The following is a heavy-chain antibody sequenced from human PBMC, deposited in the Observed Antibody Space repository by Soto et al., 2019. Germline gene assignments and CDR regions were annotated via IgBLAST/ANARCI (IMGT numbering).Heavy chain of an antibody. V-gene: IGHV3-30*03. D-gene: IGHD3-10*01. CDR3: ARDSGWPILNFDN. CDR1: DFDFSSYG. Sequence: GGSLRLSCAASDFDFSSYGIHWVRQAPGKGLEWVAASSYDGRETFYADSAKGRFTVSKEMSKNTAFLQMNALRHADTAVYFCARDSGWPILNFDNWGQGTPVTVSS. J-gene: IGHJ4*02. CDR2: SSYDGRET.